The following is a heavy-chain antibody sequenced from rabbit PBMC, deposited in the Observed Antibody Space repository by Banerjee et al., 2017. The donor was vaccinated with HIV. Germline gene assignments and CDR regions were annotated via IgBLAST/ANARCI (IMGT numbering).Heavy chain of an antibody. CDR2: IYAGSSGST. V-gene: IGHV1S45*01. J-gene: IGHJ4*01. CDR1: GLDFSGSYW. CDR3: ARSPYGVFSDYGAFKL. D-gene: IGHD1-1*01. Sequence: QEQLVESGGGLVTPEGSLTLTCTASGLDFSGSYWICWVRPAPGKGLEWIACIYAGSSGSTYYASWAKGRFTISKTSSTTVTLQMTSLTAADTATYFCARSPYGVFSDYGAFKLWGQGTLVTVS.